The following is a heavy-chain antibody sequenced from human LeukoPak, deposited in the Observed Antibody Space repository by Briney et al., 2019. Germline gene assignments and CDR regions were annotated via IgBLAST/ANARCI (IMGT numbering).Heavy chain of an antibody. CDR2: ISDSGSST. V-gene: IGHV3-23*01. CDR3: AKAVTTATYYFDY. CDR1: GFTFSSYA. Sequence: GGSLRLSCAASGFTFSSYAMSWVRQAPGKGLEWVSGISDSGSSTYYAESVKGRFTISRDNSKNTLYLQMNSLRAEDTAVYYCAKAVTTATYYFDYWGQGTLVTVSS. J-gene: IGHJ4*02. D-gene: IGHD4-17*01.